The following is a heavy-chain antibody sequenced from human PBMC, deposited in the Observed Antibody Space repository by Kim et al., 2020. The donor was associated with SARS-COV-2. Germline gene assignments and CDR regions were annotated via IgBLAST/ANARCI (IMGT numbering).Heavy chain of an antibody. CDR2: ISGTGGST. Sequence: GGSLRLSCAASGFTFSSHAMDWVRQAPGKGLEWVSVISGTGGSTYYAYSVKRRFTITRDNTENRLHQQSNRQRAEDTVVYYCARDLGSGSDYLAPGTDVWGQGTMVTVSS. V-gene: IGHV3-23*01. D-gene: IGHD1-26*01. CDR3: ARDLGSGSDYLAPGTDV. J-gene: IGHJ4*02. CDR1: GFTFSSHA.